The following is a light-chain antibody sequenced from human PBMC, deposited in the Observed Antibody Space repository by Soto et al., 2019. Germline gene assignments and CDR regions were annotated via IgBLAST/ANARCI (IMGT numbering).Light chain of an antibody. J-gene: IGKJ1*01. CDR2: DAS. CDR3: QQRSNWPT. Sequence: EIVLTQSPGTLSLSPGERATLSCRASQSVSSSYLAWYHQKPGQAPRLLIDDASNRATGIPARFSGSGAGTDFTLTISSLEPEEVAGDYCQQRSNWPTCGQGTKVDIK. CDR1: QSVSSSY. V-gene: IGKV3D-20*02.